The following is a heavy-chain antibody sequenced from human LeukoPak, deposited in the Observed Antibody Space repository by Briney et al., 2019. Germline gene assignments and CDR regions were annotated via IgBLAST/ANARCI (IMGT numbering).Heavy chain of an antibody. Sequence: SEPLTFTCTVLGGSFSSYYWNCIGQSPGKGWEGRGYINYSGSTSSNPSLKSRVTISVATSKNQFSLKLSSVTAADTAVYYCARGRDGYNDAFDLWGQGTMVTVSS. CDR3: ARGRDGYNDAFDL. V-gene: IGHV4-59*01. J-gene: IGHJ3*01. CDR1: GGSFSSYY. D-gene: IGHD5-24*01. CDR2: INYSGST.